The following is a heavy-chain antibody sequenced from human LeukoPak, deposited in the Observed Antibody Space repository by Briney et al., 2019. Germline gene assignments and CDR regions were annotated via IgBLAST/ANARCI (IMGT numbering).Heavy chain of an antibody. CDR1: GFTFSTHW. D-gene: IGHD6-19*01. Sequence: GGSLRLSCATSGFTFSTHWMIWVRQAPGKGLEWAANINPDGSDKQYLDSVKGRFTISRDSARNSLYLQMNSLRAEDTAVYYCVSGSGWIFDYWGQGTLVTVSS. V-gene: IGHV3-7*01. CDR2: INPDGSDK. J-gene: IGHJ4*02. CDR3: VSGSGWIFDY.